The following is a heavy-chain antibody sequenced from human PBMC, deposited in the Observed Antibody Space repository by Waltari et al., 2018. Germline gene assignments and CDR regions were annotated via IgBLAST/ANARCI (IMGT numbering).Heavy chain of an antibody. CDR3: ARIYYDYIWGSYRDYFDY. V-gene: IGHV1-2*02. D-gene: IGHD3-16*02. CDR2: INPNRGGT. CDR1: GYTFTGYY. J-gene: IGHJ4*02. Sequence: QVQLVQSGAEVKKPGASVKVSCKASGYTFTGYYMHWVRQAPGQGLEWMGWINPNRGGTNYAQKFQGRVTMTRDTSISTAYMELSRLRSDDTAVYYCARIYYDYIWGSYRDYFDYWGQGTLVTVSS.